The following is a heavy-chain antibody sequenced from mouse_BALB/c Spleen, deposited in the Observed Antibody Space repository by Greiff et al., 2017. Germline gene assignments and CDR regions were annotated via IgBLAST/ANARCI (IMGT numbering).Heavy chain of an antibody. CDR2: ISYSGST. CDR3: ARSATWDAMDY. D-gene: IGHD1-2*01. J-gene: IGHJ4*01. CDR1: GYSITSDYA. V-gene: IGHV3-2*02. Sequence: EVKLMESGPGLVKPSQSLSLTCTVTGYSITSDYAWNWIRQFPGNKLEWMGYISYSGSTSYNPSLKSRISITRDTSKNQFFLQLNSVTTEDTATYYCARSATWDAMDYWGQGTSVTVSS.